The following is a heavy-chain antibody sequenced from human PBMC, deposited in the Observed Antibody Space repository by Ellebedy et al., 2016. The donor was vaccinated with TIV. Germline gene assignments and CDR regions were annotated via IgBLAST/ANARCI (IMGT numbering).Heavy chain of an antibody. CDR1: GFTFSSYS. D-gene: IGHD1-26*01. J-gene: IGHJ4*02. Sequence: PGGSLRLSCAASGFTFSSYSMNWVRQAPGKGLEWVSYISSSSSTIYYADSVKGRFTISRDNAKNSLYLQMNSLRAEDTAVYYCARAEWELLPYFDYWGQGTLVTVSS. CDR3: ARAEWELLPYFDY. V-gene: IGHV3-48*01. CDR2: ISSSSSTI.